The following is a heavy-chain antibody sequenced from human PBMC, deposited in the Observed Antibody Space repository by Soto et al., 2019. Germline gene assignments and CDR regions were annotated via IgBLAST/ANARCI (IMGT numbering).Heavy chain of an antibody. D-gene: IGHD4-17*01. CDR1: GGSIRSYY. J-gene: IGHJ4*02. V-gene: IGHV4-59*01. CDR2: IYYSGST. Sequence: QVQLQESGPGLVKPSETLSLTCTVSGGSIRSYYWSWIRQPPGKGLEWIGYIYYSGSTNYNPSLKSRVTISVDTSKIQFSLKLSSVTAADTAVYYCARWYGGSLDYWGQGTLVTVSS. CDR3: ARWYGGSLDY.